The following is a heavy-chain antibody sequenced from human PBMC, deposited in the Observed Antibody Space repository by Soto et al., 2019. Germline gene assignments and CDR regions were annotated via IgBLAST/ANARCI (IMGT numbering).Heavy chain of an antibody. J-gene: IGHJ6*02. CDR3: ARGSVGYCSGGSCYYHMDV. CDR2: IIPILGIA. D-gene: IGHD2-15*01. V-gene: IGHV1-69*02. CDR1: GGTFSSYT. Sequence: ASVKVSCKASGGTFSSYTISWVRQAPGQGLEWMGRIIPILGIANYAQKFQGRVTITADKSTSTAYMELSSLRSEDTAVYYCARGSVGYCSGGSCYYHMDVWGQGTTVTVS.